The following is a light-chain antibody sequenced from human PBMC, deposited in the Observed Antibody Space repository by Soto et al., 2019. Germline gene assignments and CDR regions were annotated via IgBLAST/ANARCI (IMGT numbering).Light chain of an antibody. Sequence: QSVLTQPASVSGSPGQSITISCTGTSSDVGGYNYVSWYQQHPGKAPKLMIYDVTNRPSGVSNRFSGSKSGNTAPLTISGLQAEDEADYYCSSYTSSSTYVFGTGTKSPS. V-gene: IGLV2-14*01. CDR2: DVT. CDR3: SSYTSSSTYV. J-gene: IGLJ1*01. CDR1: SSDVGGYNY.